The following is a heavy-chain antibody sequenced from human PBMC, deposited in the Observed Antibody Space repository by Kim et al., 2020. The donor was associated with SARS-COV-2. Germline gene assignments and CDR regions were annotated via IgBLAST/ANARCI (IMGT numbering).Heavy chain of an antibody. J-gene: IGHJ4*02. D-gene: IGHD3-22*01. Sequence: VDSVKGRFTISRDNAKNSLYLQMNSLRAEDTAVYYCASYYDSSGYYPFDYWGQGTLVTVSS. CDR3: ASYYDSSGYYPFDY. V-gene: IGHV3-7*03.